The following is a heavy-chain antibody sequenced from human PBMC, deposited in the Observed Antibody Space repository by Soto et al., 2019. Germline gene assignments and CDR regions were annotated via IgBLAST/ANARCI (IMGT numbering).Heavy chain of an antibody. V-gene: IGHV1-18*01. CDR2: ISAYNGNT. CDR1: GYTFTSYG. J-gene: IGHJ5*02. Sequence: SAQVSCRASGYTFTSYGSSWLRQAPEQGLEGMGWISAYNGNTNYAQKLQGRVTMTTDTSTSTAYMELRSLRSDDTAVYYCARDQKGRSSQGWFDPWGKGTLVTVPS. CDR3: ARDQKGRSSQGWFDP. D-gene: IGHD2-15*01.